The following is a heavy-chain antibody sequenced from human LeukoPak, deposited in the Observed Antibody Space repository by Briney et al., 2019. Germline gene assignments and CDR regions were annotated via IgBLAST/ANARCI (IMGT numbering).Heavy chain of an antibody. CDR2: ISTGSSTT. CDR3: ARVAAGYSFNYFAC. V-gene: IGHV3-48*02. J-gene: IGHJ4*02. CDR1: GFSFSSYW. D-gene: IGHD6-25*01. Sequence: GGSLRLSCAASGFSFSSYWMHWVRQAPGKGLEWVSYISTGSSTTYYADSVKGRFTISRDNVENSLYLQMNSLRDEDTAVYYCARVAAGYSFNYFACGGQGTLVTVSS.